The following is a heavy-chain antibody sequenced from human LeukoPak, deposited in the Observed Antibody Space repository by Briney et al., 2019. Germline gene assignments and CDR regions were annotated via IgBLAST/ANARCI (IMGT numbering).Heavy chain of an antibody. CDR2: MNPNSGNT. J-gene: IGHJ4*02. V-gene: IGHV1-8*01. CDR3: ARAMSVAARLQTIFDY. D-gene: IGHD6-6*01. Sequence: ASVKVSCKASGYTFTSYDINWVRQAPGQGLEWMGWMNPNSGNTGYAQKFQGRVTMTRNTSISTAYMELSSLGSEDTAVYYCARAMSVAARLQTIFDYWGQGTLVTVSS. CDR1: GYTFTSYD.